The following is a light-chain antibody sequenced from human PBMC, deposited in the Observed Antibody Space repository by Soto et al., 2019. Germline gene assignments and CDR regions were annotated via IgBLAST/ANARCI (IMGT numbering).Light chain of an antibody. Sequence: DIVMTQSPASLAVSLGERATINCKSSQSVLTRSNNKNYVAWFQQKPGQTPKLLIYWASTRESGVPDRFSGSGSGTDFTLTISGLQAEDVAVYYCQHYFGSLALSFGGGTKVDIK. CDR3: QHYFGSLALS. CDR2: WAS. V-gene: IGKV4-1*01. CDR1: QSVLTRSNNKNY. J-gene: IGKJ4*01.